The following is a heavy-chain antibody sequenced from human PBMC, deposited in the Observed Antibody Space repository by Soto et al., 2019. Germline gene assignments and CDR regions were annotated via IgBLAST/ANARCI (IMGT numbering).Heavy chain of an antibody. V-gene: IGHV4-59*01. J-gene: IGHJ4*02. D-gene: IGHD3-3*01. CDR3: ARDGYDFWSGYHPPAYFDY. CDR1: VASISSYY. Sequence: KPSETPCLTCSVSVASISSYYWSWIRQPPGKGLEWIGYIYYRGSTNFNPSLKSRVTISVDTSKNQFSLKLSSVTAADTAVYYCARDGYDFWSGYHPPAYFDYWGQGTLVTVSS. CDR2: IYYRGST.